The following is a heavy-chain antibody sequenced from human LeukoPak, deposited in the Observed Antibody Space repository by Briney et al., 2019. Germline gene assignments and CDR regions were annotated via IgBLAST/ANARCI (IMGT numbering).Heavy chain of an antibody. Sequence: PGGSLRLSCAASGFTFRNYGMHWVRQAPGKGLDWVAVISYDGSNKYYADSVKGRFTIFRDNSKNTLYLQMNSLRAEDTAVYYCAKVRYFGPSAFDIWGQGTMVTVSS. D-gene: IGHD3-9*01. CDR1: GFTFRNYG. CDR2: ISYDGSNK. V-gene: IGHV3-30*18. J-gene: IGHJ3*02. CDR3: AKVRYFGPSAFDI.